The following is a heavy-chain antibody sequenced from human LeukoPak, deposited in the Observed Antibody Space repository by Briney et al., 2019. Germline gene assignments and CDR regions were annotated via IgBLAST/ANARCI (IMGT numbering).Heavy chain of an antibody. Sequence: SETLSLTCTVSGGSISSSSYYWGWIRQPPGKGLEWIGSIYYSGNTNYNPSLESRVTISVDTSKNQFSLKLSSVTAADTAVYYCARSLGYSYGYDYWGQGTLVTVSS. D-gene: IGHD5-18*01. V-gene: IGHV4-39*07. J-gene: IGHJ4*02. CDR2: IYYSGNT. CDR3: ARSLGYSYGYDY. CDR1: GGSISSSSYY.